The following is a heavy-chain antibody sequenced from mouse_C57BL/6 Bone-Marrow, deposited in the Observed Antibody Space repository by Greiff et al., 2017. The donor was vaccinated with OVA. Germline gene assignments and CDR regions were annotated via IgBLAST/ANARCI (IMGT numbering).Heavy chain of an antibody. V-gene: IGHV5-12*01. CDR1: GFTFSDYY. J-gene: IGHJ3*01. D-gene: IGHD2-3*01. Sequence: EVKVEESGGGLVQPGGSLKLSCAASGFTFSDYYMYWVRQTPEKRLEWVAYISNGGGSTYYPDTVKGRFTISRDNAKNTLYLQMSRLKSEDTAMYYCARLGDGYPWFAYWGQGTLVTVSA. CDR2: ISNGGGST. CDR3: ARLGDGYPWFAY.